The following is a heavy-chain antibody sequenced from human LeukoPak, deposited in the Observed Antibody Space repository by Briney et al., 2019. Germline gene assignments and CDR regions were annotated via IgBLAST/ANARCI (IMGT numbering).Heavy chain of an antibody. CDR1: GSTFTRYY. Sequence: ASVKVSCKASGSTFTRYYIHWVRQAPGQGLDWMGMINPSSGSTRFAQMLQDRVTMTRDTSTSAAYMELSSLTSEDTAMYYCARTYSSSWSYCDSWGQGTLVTVSS. J-gene: IGHJ4*02. CDR2: INPSSGST. CDR3: ARTYSSSWSYCDS. V-gene: IGHV1-46*01. D-gene: IGHD6-13*01.